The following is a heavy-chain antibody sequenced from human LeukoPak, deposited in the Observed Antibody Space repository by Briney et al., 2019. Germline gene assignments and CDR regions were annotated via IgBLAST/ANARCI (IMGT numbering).Heavy chain of an antibody. Sequence: GGSLRLSCAASGFTFSSYGMHWVRQAPGKGLEWVAVIWYDGSNKYYADSVKGRFPISRDNSKNTLYLQMNSLRAEDTAVYYCARDATTVTTSDLDYWGQGTLVTVSS. J-gene: IGHJ4*02. CDR2: IWYDGSNK. V-gene: IGHV3-33*01. D-gene: IGHD4-17*01. CDR3: ARDATTVTTSDLDY. CDR1: GFTFSSYG.